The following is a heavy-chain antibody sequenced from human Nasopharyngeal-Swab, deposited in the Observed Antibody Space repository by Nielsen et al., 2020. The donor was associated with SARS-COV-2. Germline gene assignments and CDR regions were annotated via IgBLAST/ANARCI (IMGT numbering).Heavy chain of an antibody. D-gene: IGHD3/OR15-3a*01. Sequence: WIRQPPGKGLEWVADISYDGSNKYYADSVKGRFTISRDNSKNTLYLQMNSLRAEDTAVYYCAIGLGPYYYYGMDVWGQGTTVTVSS. CDR3: AIGLGPYYYYGMDV. CDR2: ISYDGSNK. J-gene: IGHJ6*02. V-gene: IGHV3-30*03.